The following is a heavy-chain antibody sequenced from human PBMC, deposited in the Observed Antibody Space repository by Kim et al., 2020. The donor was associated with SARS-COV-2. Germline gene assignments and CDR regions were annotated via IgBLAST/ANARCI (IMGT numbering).Heavy chain of an antibody. D-gene: IGHD3-9*01. CDR3: ARGGYFDLLLWANSYYYYGMDV. J-gene: IGHJ6*02. CDR2: MNPNSGNT. Sequence: ASVKVSCKASGYTFTSYDINWVRQATGQGLEWMGWMNPNSGNTGYAQKFQGRVTMTRNTSISTAYMELSSLRSEDTAVYYCARGGYFDLLLWANSYYYYGMDVWGQWTTVTVSS. CDR1: GYTFTSYD. V-gene: IGHV1-8*01.